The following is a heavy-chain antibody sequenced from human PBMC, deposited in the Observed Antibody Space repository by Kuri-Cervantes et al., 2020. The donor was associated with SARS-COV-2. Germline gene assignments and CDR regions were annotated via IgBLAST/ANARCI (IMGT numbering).Heavy chain of an antibody. CDR1: GGSFSGYY. V-gene: IGHV4-34*01. CDR2: INHSGST. J-gene: IGHJ6*02. CDR3: ARGRDKRYSSGSYYYYGMDV. Sequence: GSLRLSCAVYGGSFSGYYWSWIRQPPGKGLEWIGEINHSGSTNYNPSLKSRVTISVDTSKNQFSLKLSSVTAAGTAVYYCARGRDKRYSSGSYYYYGMDVWGQGTTVTVSS. D-gene: IGHD6-19*01.